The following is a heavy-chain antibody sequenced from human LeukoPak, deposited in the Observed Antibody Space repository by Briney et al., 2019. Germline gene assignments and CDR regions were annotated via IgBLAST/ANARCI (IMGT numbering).Heavy chain of an antibody. V-gene: IGHV3-23*01. CDR2: ISPGGGTT. Sequence: GGSLRLSCAVSGFAFGSEAMSWVRQSPARGLEWVASISPGGGTTYYADYVKGRFTISRDNSNNSLFVQMNSLRAEDTAVYYCAKEGTLVPAFLAVYWGQGTLVTVSS. J-gene: IGHJ4*02. CDR1: GFAFGSEA. CDR3: AKEGTLVPAFLAVY. D-gene: IGHD6-13*01.